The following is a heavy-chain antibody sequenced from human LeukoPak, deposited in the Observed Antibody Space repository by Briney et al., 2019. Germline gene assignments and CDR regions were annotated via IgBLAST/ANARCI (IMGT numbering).Heavy chain of an antibody. V-gene: IGHV3-9*03. J-gene: IGHJ3*02. Sequence: GGSLRLSCAASGFTFDDYAMHWVRQAPGKGLEWVSGISWNSGSIGYVDSVKGRFTISRDNAKNSLYLQMNSLRAEDMALYYCAKGFYCSSTSCHDAFDIWGQGTMVTVSS. D-gene: IGHD2-2*01. CDR1: GFTFDDYA. CDR2: ISWNSGSI. CDR3: AKGFYCSSTSCHDAFDI.